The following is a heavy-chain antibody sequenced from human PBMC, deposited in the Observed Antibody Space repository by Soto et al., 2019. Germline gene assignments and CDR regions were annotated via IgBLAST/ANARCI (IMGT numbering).Heavy chain of an antibody. CDR1: GGSVSSGSYY. J-gene: IGHJ4*02. V-gene: IGHV4-61*01. Sequence: SETLSLTCTVSGGSVSSGSYYWSWIRQPPGKGLEWIGYIYYSGSTNYNPSLKSRVTISVDTSKNQFSLKLSSVTAADTAVYYCARASPYSGSYRVSVFDYWGQGTLVTVSS. CDR3: ARASPYSGSYRVSVFDY. D-gene: IGHD1-26*01. CDR2: IYYSGST.